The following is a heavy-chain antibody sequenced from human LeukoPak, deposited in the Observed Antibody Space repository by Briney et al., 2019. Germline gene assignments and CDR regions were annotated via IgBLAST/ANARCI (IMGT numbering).Heavy chain of an antibody. CDR2: IYYSGST. CDR1: GGSISSYY. V-gene: IGHV4-59*01. D-gene: IGHD5-12*01. CDR3: ARDKGVARKGYFDY. Sequence: SETLSLTCTVSGGSISSYYWSWTRQPPGKGLEWIGYIYYSGSTNYNPSLKSRVTISVDTSKNQFSLKLSSVTAADTAVYYCARDKGVARKGYFDYWGQGTLVTVSS. J-gene: IGHJ4*02.